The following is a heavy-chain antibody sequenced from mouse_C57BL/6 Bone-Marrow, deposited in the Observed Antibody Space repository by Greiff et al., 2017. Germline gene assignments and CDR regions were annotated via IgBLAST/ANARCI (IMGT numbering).Heavy chain of an antibody. D-gene: IGHD2-12*01. Sequence: VQLQPSGPELVKPGASVKLSCKASGYSFTGYYMHWVKQSHGNILDWIGYIYPYNGVSSYNQKFKGKATLTVDKSSSTADMELRSLTSEYSAVYYWARIGFYCYFPGDYWGQGTLVTVSS. V-gene: IGHV1-31*01. CDR1: GYSFTGYY. CDR3: ARIGFYCYFPGDY. CDR2: IYPYNGVS. J-gene: IGHJ4*01.